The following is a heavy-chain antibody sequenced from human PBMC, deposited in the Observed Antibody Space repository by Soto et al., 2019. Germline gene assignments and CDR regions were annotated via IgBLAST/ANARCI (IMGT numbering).Heavy chain of an antibody. Sequence: EVQLVESGGGLVKPGGSLRLSWAASGFTFSSYSMNWVRQARGKGLEWVSSISSSSSYIYYADSVKGRFTISRDNAKNSLYLQMNSLRAEDTAVYYCSRDQPGYSYGYGLGYWGQGTLVSVSS. D-gene: IGHD5-18*01. CDR1: GFTFSSYS. CDR3: SRDQPGYSYGYGLGY. V-gene: IGHV3-21*01. J-gene: IGHJ4*02. CDR2: ISSSSSYI.